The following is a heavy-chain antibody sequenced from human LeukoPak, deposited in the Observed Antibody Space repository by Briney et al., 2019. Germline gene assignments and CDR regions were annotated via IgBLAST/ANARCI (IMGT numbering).Heavy chain of an antibody. V-gene: IGHV4-31*03. J-gene: IGHJ4*02. Sequence: SETLSLTCTVSGGSISSGGYYGSWIRQHPGKGLEWIGYIYYSGSTYYNPSLKSRVTISVDTSKNQFSLKLSSVTAADTAVYYCARGYGSGSYFDYWGQGTLVTVSS. CDR3: ARGYGSGSYFDY. CDR1: GGSISSGGYY. D-gene: IGHD3-10*01. CDR2: IYYSGST.